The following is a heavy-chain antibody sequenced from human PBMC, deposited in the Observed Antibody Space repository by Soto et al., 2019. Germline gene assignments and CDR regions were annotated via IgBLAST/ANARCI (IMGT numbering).Heavy chain of an antibody. Sequence: QVQLVQSGAEVKKPGASLKVSCQASGYSFSDYGIAWVRQAPGQGLAWVGWISTYNGNTNYAQKFQGRVTVTTDTSTNTAYMELRSLRSDDTAMYYCARYGYSSVWDLGTGMDVWGQGTPVTVSS. V-gene: IGHV1-18*04. CDR3: ARYGYSSVWDLGTGMDV. D-gene: IGHD6-19*01. J-gene: IGHJ6*02. CDR2: ISTYNGNT. CDR1: GYSFSDYG.